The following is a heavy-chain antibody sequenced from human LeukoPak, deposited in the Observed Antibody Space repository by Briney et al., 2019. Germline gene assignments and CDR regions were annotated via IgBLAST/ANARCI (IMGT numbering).Heavy chain of an antibody. J-gene: IGHJ4*02. CDR1: GYTFTSYY. D-gene: IGHD5-18*01. CDR3: ARDVDTAMGCDY. CDR2: INPSGGST. V-gene: IGHV1-46*01. Sequence: ASVTVSCKASGYTFTSYYMHWVRQAPGQGLEWMGIINPSGGSTSYAQKFQGRVTMTRDTSTSTVCMELSSLRSEDTAVYYCARDVDTAMGCDYWGQGTLVTVSS.